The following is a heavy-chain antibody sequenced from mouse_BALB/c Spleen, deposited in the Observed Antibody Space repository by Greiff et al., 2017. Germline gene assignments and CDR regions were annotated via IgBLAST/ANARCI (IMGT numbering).Heavy chain of an antibody. CDR1: GYTFTDYY. CDR2: VNPYNGGT. Sequence: EVKLQESGPELVKPGASVKMSCKASGYTFTDYYMDWVKQSHGESFEWIGRVNPYNGGTSYNQKFKGKATLTVDKSSSTAYMELNSLTSEDSAVYYCARQGNGHAMDYWGQGTSVTVSS. V-gene: IGHV1-19*01. CDR3: ARQGNGHAMDY. D-gene: IGHD2-1*01. J-gene: IGHJ4*01.